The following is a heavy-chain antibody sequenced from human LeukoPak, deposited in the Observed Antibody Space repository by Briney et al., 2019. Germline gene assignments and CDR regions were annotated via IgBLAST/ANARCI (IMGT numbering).Heavy chain of an antibody. J-gene: IGHJ3*02. Sequence: GGSLRLSCAASGFTFSNYGMTWVRQVPGKGLEWVSGISGGGGSTYYADSVKGRFTISRDNSKKTLQLQLNSLRAEDTAIYYCAKDQTAYYYDSSGTEACDIWGQGTMVTVSS. CDR1: GFTFSNYG. V-gene: IGHV3-23*01. CDR2: ISGGGGST. CDR3: AKDQTAYYYDSSGTEACDI. D-gene: IGHD3-22*01.